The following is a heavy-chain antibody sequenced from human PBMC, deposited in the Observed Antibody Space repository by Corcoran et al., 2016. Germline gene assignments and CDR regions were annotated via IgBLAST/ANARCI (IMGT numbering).Heavy chain of an antibody. J-gene: IGHJ5*02. CDR2: MNPNSGNT. CDR1: GYTFTTYD. Sequence: QVQLVQSGAEVKQPGASVPVSCKASGYTFTTYDINWVQQANVQGLEWMGWMNPNSGNTGYAQKFQGRVTMTRNTSISTAYMELSSLRSEDTAGDYWARGLAYGSGTWGQGTLVTVSS. D-gene: IGHD3-10*01. CDR3: ARGLAYGSGT. V-gene: IGHV1-8*01.